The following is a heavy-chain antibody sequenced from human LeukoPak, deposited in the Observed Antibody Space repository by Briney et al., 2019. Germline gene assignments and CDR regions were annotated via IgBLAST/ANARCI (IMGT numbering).Heavy chain of an antibody. Sequence: TGGSLRLSCAASGFAFSSYSMNWVRQAPGKGLEWVSSISSSGSYIYYADSVKGRFTISRDNAKNSLYLQMNSLRAEDTAVYYCARGRGVVVPAALAYWGQGTLVTVSS. CDR2: ISSSGSYI. J-gene: IGHJ4*02. V-gene: IGHV3-21*01. CDR3: ARGRGVVVPAALAY. D-gene: IGHD2-2*01. CDR1: GFAFSSYS.